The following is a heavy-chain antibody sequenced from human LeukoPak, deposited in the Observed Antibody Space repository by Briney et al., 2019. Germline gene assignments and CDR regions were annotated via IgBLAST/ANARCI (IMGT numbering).Heavy chain of an antibody. Sequence: SVKVSCKASGGTFISYAISWVRQAPGQGLEWMGRIIPIFGTANYAQEFQGRVTSPTDESTSTADMELSSLRSEDTAVYYWGVGATPKRQLDYWGQGTLVTGSS. D-gene: IGHD1-26*01. V-gene: IGHV1-69*05. CDR2: IIPIFGTA. J-gene: IGHJ4*02. CDR3: GVGATPKRQLDY. CDR1: GGTFISYA.